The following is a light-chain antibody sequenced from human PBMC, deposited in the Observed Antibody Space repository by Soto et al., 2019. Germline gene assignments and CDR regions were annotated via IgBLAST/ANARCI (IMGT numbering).Light chain of an antibody. Sequence: EVVLTQSPVTLSLSPGARATLSCRASQSFRGLLAWYQQKPGQAPRLLIYDAYTRATGIPPRFSGSGSGTDFTLTISSLEPDDSAVYYCQQRHMWPITFGQGTRLEIK. CDR3: QQRHMWPIT. CDR1: QSFRGL. V-gene: IGKV3-11*01. J-gene: IGKJ5*01. CDR2: DAY.